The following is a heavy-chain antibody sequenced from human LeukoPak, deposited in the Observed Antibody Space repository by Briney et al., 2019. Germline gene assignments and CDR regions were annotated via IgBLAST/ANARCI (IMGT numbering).Heavy chain of an antibody. V-gene: IGHV4-30-4*01. CDR1: GGSISSGDYY. CDR3: AKTGRPNNSGWYRWFDP. CDR2: IYYSGST. Sequence: SQTLSLTCTVSGGSISSGDYYWSWIRQPPGKGLEWIGYIYYSGSTYYNPSLKSRVTISVDTSKNQFSLKLSPVTAADTAVYYCAKTGRPNNSGWYRWFDPWGQGTLVTVSS. D-gene: IGHD6-19*01. J-gene: IGHJ5*02.